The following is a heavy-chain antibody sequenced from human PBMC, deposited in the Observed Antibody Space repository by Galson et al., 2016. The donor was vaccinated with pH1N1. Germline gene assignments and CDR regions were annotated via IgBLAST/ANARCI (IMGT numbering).Heavy chain of an antibody. CDR1: GYSFPRYW. CDR2: VNPGDSDI. V-gene: IGHV5-51*03. Sequence: QSGAEVKKPGESLKISCKASGYSFPRYWIAWVRQVPGKGLEWVGVVNPGDSDIRYSPHFQGQVTISSDKSNNTAYLQWSSLKASDTATYYCAREYALGDYRGDAFDIWGKGTMVIVSS. J-gene: IGHJ3*02. CDR3: AREYALGDYRGDAFDI. D-gene: IGHD4-17*01.